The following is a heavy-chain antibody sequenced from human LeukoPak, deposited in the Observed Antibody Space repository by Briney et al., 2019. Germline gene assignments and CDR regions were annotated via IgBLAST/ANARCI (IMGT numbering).Heavy chain of an antibody. Sequence: GGSLRLSCAASGFTFSSYWMHWVRQAPGKGLVWVSRINSDGSSTSYADAVKGRFTISRDNAKNTAYLQMNSLRAEDTAVYYCARGTAGYHSSYFDYWGQGTLVTVSS. D-gene: IGHD3-16*02. CDR3: ARGTAGYHSSYFDY. V-gene: IGHV3-74*01. J-gene: IGHJ4*02. CDR2: INSDGSST. CDR1: GFTFSSYW.